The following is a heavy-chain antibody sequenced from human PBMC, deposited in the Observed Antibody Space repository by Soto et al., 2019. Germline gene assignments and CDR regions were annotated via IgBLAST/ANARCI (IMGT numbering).Heavy chain of an antibody. D-gene: IGHD1-1*01. Sequence: QVQLQESGPGLVKPSQTLSLTCTVSGDSIGSGEYYWTWIRQPPGKGLEWIGYIFSLGTTYYNPSLRSRVIMSADTSNNPFSLQLRSVTAADTAVYYCARAGENETVAVGWFDSWGQGSLVTVSS. CDR2: IFSLGTT. CDR3: ARAGENETVAVGWFDS. CDR1: GDSIGSGEYY. V-gene: IGHV4-30-4*01. J-gene: IGHJ5*01.